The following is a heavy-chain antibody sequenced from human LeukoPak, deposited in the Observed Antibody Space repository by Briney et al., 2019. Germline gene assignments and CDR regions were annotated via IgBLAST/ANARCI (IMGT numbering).Heavy chain of an antibody. CDR1: GFTFRNCA. J-gene: IGHJ4*02. Sequence: PGGSLRLSCAASGFTFRNCAMSWVRQAPGKGLEWVSGISGTGYNTYYADSVKGRFTISRGNSKNTLYLQMNSLGAEGTAVYYCAKHVSGSLFYFDYWGQRTLVTVSS. D-gene: IGHD3-10*01. V-gene: IGHV3-23*01. CDR3: AKHVSGSLFYFDY. CDR2: ISGTGYNT.